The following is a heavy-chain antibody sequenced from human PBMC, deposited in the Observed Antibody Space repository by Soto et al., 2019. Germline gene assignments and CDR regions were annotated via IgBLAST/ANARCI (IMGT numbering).Heavy chain of an antibody. Sequence: SETLSLTCAVYGGSFSGYYWSWIRQPPGKGLEWIGDSNHSGSTYYNPSLKSRVTISVDTSKNQFSLNLSTVTAADTAVYYCARYKDSSGYYYTDYWGQGTLVTVSS. CDR3: ARYKDSSGYYYTDY. CDR2: SNHSGST. J-gene: IGHJ4*02. D-gene: IGHD3-22*01. V-gene: IGHV4-34*09. CDR1: GGSFSGYY.